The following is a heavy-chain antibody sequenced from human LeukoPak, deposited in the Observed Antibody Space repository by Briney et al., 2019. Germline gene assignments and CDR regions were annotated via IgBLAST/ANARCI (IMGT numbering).Heavy chain of an antibody. V-gene: IGHV1-18*01. Sequence: GASVKVSCKASGYTFTSYGISWVRQAPGQGLEWMGWISAYNGNTNYAQKLQGRVTMTTDTSTSTAYMELRSLRSDDTAVYYCARDRIPYYYDSSGGPWPLGYFDYWGQGTLVTVSS. D-gene: IGHD3-22*01. J-gene: IGHJ4*02. CDR2: ISAYNGNT. CDR3: ARDRIPYYYDSSGGPWPLGYFDY. CDR1: GYTFTSYG.